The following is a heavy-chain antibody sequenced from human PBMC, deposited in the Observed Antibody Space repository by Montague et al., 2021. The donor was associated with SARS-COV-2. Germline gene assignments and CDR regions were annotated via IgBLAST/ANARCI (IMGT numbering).Heavy chain of an antibody. V-gene: IGHV4-59*01. J-gene: IGHJ5*02. CDR2: IYYRGST. Sequence: SETLSLTCAVSGASIVSTDCWSWVRQPPGKGLEWIGYIYYRGSTNYNPSLETRVTISVDPSKNQFSLKLSSVTAADTAVYYCAREDRWNWFDPWGQGTLVIVSS. CDR3: AREDRWNWFDP. CDR1: GASIVSTDC. D-gene: IGHD5-24*01.